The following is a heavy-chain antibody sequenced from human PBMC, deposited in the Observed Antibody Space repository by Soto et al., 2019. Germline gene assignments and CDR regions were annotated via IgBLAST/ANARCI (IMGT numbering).Heavy chain of an antibody. CDR1: GFTFTGYS. CDR3: ASLYDFWSGSQPDYYYGMDV. J-gene: IGHJ6*02. Sequence: ASVKVSCKASGFTFTGYSMHWARQAPGQGLEWMGWINPNSGGTNYAQKFQGRVTMTRNTSISTAYMELSSLRSEDTAVYYCASLYDFWSGSQPDYYYGMDVWGQGTTVTVSS. D-gene: IGHD3-3*01. CDR2: INPNSGGT. V-gene: IGHV1-2*02.